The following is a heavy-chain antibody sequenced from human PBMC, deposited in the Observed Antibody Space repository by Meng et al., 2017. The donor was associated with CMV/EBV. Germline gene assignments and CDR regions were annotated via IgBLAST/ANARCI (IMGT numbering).Heavy chain of an antibody. CDR2: IKHSGST. V-gene: IGHV4-34*01. Sequence: VQLQQWGAGLVEPVETSSLTCAVYGGSFSVYYWSSIRQPPGKGLEWIGEIKHSGSTKYNPSLKSRVTISVDTSKNQFSLKLSSVTAADTAVYYCARGGGGEWELLHYFDYWGQGTLVTVSS. CDR3: ARGGGGEWELLHYFDY. D-gene: IGHD1-26*01. CDR1: GGSFSVYY. J-gene: IGHJ4*02.